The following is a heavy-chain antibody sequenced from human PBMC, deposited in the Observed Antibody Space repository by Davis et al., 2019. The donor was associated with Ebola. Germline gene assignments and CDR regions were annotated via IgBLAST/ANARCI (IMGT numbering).Heavy chain of an antibody. CDR2: ISINGGTT. V-gene: IGHV3-64*01. D-gene: IGHD6-13*01. Sequence: GGSLRLSCAASGFSLSSYAMHWVRRPPGKGPEYVAFISINGGTTYYANSVQGRFTIFRDNSKNTLHLEMGSLRAEDMAVYYCARDGGSSWYYFDYWGQGTLVTVSS. CDR1: GFSLSSYA. CDR3: ARDGGSSWYYFDY. J-gene: IGHJ4*02.